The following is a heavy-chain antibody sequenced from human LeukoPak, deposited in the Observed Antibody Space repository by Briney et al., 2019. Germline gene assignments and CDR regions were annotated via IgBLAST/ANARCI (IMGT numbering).Heavy chain of an antibody. Sequence: ASVTVSCKASGYTLTSYAMNWVRQAPGQGLEWMGWLNTNTGNPTYAQGFTGRFVFSLDTSVSTAYLQISSLKAEDTAVYYCARGSYNFDYWGQGTLVTVSS. V-gene: IGHV7-4-1*02. D-gene: IGHD1-26*01. J-gene: IGHJ4*02. CDR2: LNTNTGNP. CDR1: GYTLTSYA. CDR3: ARGSYNFDY.